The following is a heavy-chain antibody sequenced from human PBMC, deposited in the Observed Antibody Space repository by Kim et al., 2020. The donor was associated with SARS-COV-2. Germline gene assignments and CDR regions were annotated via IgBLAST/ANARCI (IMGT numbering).Heavy chain of an antibody. Sequence: GGSLRLSCEASGINFSDYYMSWIRQAPGKGLEWVSYISSSGSYTKYADSVKGRFTISRDNAENSLYLEMNSLSADDTAVYYCARDPGGASSWYYFDSWGQGTLVTVSS. V-gene: IGHV3-11*05. J-gene: IGHJ4*02. CDR2: ISSSGSYT. CDR3: ARDPGGASSWYYFDS. D-gene: IGHD6-13*01. CDR1: GINFSDYY.